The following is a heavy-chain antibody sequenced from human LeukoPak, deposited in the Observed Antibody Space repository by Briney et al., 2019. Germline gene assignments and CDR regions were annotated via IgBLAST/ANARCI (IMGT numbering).Heavy chain of an antibody. CDR2: IRYDGSNK. D-gene: IGHD2-21*02. CDR1: GFTFSSYG. J-gene: IGHJ4*02. Sequence: GGSLRLSCAASGFTFSSYGMHWVRQAPGKGLEWVTFIRYDGSNKYFADSMKGRFTISRDNSKNTLFLQMNSLRAEDSAVYYCANQCGGGCSGDHWGQGTLVTVSS. V-gene: IGHV3-30*02. CDR3: ANQCGGGCSGDH.